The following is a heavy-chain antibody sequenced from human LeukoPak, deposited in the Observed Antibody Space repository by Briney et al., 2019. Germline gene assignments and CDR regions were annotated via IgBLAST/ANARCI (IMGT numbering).Heavy chain of an antibody. Sequence: SETLSLTCAVYGGSFGGYYWSWIRQPPGKGLEWIGEINHSGSTNYNPSLKSRVTISVDTSKNQFSLKLSSVTAADTAVYYCARGRYYYDSSGYLLFDYWGQGTLVTVSS. V-gene: IGHV4-34*01. CDR2: INHSGST. D-gene: IGHD3-22*01. J-gene: IGHJ4*02. CDR1: GGSFGGYY. CDR3: ARGRYYYDSSGYLLFDY.